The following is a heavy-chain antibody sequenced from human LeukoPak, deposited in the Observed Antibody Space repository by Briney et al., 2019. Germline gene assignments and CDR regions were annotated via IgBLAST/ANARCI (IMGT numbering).Heavy chain of an antibody. D-gene: IGHD3-10*01. CDR1: GFTFSSYS. CDR2: ISSSSTI. CDR3: ARGPFYGSGPYYYYYMDV. J-gene: IGHJ6*03. V-gene: IGHV3-48*01. Sequence: GGSLRLSCAASGFTFSSYSMNWVRQAPGKGLEWVSYISSSSTIYYADSVKGRFTISRDNAKNSLYLQMNSLRAEDTAVYYCARGPFYGSGPYYYYYMDVWGKGTTVTVSS.